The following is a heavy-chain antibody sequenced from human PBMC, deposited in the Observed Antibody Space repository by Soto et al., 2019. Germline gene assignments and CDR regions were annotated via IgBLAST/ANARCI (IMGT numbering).Heavy chain of an antibody. CDR2: MYHTGGS. CDR1: GGSINSNHW. J-gene: IGHJ6*02. CDR3: VRGGPRSFYYYGLDV. V-gene: IGHV4-4*02. D-gene: IGHD3-10*01. Sequence: SETLSLTCDVSGGSINSNHWWTWARQPPGKGLEWIGEMYHTGGSNYNPSLNSRVTMSVDKSKNQFSLKLTSVTAADTAVYYCVRGGPRSFYYYGLDVWGQGTTVTVSS.